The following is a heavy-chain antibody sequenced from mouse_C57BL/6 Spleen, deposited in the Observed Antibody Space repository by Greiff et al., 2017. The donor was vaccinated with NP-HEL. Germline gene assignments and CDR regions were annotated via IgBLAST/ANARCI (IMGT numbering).Heavy chain of an antibody. Sequence: EVHLVESGEGLVKPGGSLKLSCAASGFTFSSYAMSWVRQTPEKRLEWVAYISSGGDYIYYADPVKGRFTISRDNARNTRYLQMSSLKSEDTAMYYCTREGGYYYGSSYPGYFDVWGTGTTVTVSS. V-gene: IGHV5-9-1*02. CDR2: ISSGGDYI. CDR3: TREGGYYYGSSYPGYFDV. D-gene: IGHD1-1*01. J-gene: IGHJ1*03. CDR1: GFTFSSYA.